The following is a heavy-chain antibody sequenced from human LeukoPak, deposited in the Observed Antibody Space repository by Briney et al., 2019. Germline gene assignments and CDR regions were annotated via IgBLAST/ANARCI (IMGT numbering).Heavy chain of an antibody. J-gene: IGHJ4*02. CDR2: IIPIFGTA. D-gene: IGHD3-16*01. CDR3: ARGLGGVRGSYYFDY. CDR1: GYTFTSYD. V-gene: IGHV1-69*13. Sequence: SVKVSCKASGYTFTSYDINWVRQATGQGLEWMGWIIPIFGTANYAQKFQGRVTITADESTSIVQMELSRLRSDDAAVYFCARGLGGVRGSYYFDYWGQGTLVTVSS.